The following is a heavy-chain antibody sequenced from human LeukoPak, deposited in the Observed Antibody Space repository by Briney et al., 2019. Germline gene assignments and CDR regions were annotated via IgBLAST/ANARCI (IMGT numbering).Heavy chain of an antibody. CDR1: GYTFTSYY. CDR3: ARDADHYCSGGSCYYPDY. V-gene: IGHV1-46*01. D-gene: IGHD2-15*01. J-gene: IGHJ4*02. Sequence: GASVNVSCKASGYTFTSYYMHWVRQAPGQGLEWMGIINPSGGSTSYAQKFQGRVTMTRDTSTSTVYMELSSLRSEDTAVYYCARDADHYCSGGSCYYPDYWGQGTLVTVSS. CDR2: INPSGGST.